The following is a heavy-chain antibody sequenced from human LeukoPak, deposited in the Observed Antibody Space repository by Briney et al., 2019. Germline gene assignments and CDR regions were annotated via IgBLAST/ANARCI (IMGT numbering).Heavy chain of an antibody. D-gene: IGHD6-13*01. CDR1: GFTFSSYA. Sequence: PGGSLRLSCAASGFTFSSYAIHWVRQAPGKGLEWVSGISWNSGSIGYADSVKGRFTISRDNAKNSLYLQMNSLRVEDTALYYCAKDRAGIAAAGTPFDYWGQGTLVTVSS. J-gene: IGHJ4*02. CDR3: AKDRAGIAAAGTPFDY. V-gene: IGHV3-9*01. CDR2: ISWNSGSI.